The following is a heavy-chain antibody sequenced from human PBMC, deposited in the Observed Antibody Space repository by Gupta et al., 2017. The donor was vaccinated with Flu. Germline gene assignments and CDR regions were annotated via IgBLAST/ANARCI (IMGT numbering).Heavy chain of an antibody. CDR2: MNQDGTRK. V-gene: IGHV3-7*01. J-gene: IGHJ4*02. Sequence: WVRQAPGKGLEWVANMNQDGTRKYYVDSVKGRFTISRDNVKNSVLLQMNSLRADDTAVYYCAREMWEHNSSPGSWSLENDYWGQGALVTVSS. CDR3: AREMWEHNSSPGSWSLENDY. D-gene: IGHD1-26*01.